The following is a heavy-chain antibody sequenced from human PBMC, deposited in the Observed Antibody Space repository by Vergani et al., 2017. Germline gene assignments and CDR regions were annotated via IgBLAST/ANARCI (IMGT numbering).Heavy chain of an antibody. D-gene: IGHD2-2*02. J-gene: IGHJ4*02. CDR2: ICHTEDT. CDR1: GDSISSNNC. CDR3: ATIGYRRWGYYFDY. Sequence: QVQLQESGPGLVKPPGTLSLTCAVSGDSISSNNCWTWVRQPPGKGLVWIGEICHTEDTKYSPSLKSRVTVSVDESRNLFSLRLNSVNAADTAGSYCATIGYRRWGYYFDYWGQGMLVSVSS. V-gene: IGHV4-4*03.